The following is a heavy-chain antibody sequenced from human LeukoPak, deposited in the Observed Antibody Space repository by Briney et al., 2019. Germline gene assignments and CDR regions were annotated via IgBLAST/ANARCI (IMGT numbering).Heavy chain of an antibody. V-gene: IGHV3-23*01. CDR3: ARPPRDRGGTTLYNWFDP. Sequence: QTGGSLRLSCAASGFTFSSYAMSWVRQAPGKGLEWVSAISGSGGSTYYADSVKGRFTISRDNSKNTLYLQMNSLRAEDTAVYYCARPPRDRGGTTLYNWFDPWGQGTLVTVSS. D-gene: IGHD1-1*01. CDR2: ISGSGGST. J-gene: IGHJ5*02. CDR1: GFTFSSYA.